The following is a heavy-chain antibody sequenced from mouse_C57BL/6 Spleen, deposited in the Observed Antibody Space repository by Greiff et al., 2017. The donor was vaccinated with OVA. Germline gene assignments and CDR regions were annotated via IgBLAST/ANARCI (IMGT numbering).Heavy chain of an antibody. CDR2: INPSSGYT. CDR1: GYTFTSYW. Sequence: VHLKQSGAELANPGASVKLSCKASGYTFTSYWMHWVKQRPGPGLEWIGYINPSSGYTKYNQKFKDKATVTADKSSSTAYMQLSSLTSEDSAVYDCARLENPYYVDGWGQGTTLTVAS. J-gene: IGHJ2*01. V-gene: IGHV1-7*01. CDR3: ARLENPYYVDG.